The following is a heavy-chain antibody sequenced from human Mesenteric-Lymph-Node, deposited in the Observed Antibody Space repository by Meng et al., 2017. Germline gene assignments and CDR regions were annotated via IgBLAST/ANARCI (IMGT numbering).Heavy chain of an antibody. Sequence: SETLSLTCTVSGGSISSSSYYWGWIRQPPGKGLEWIGSIYYSGSTYYNPSLKSRVTISVDTSKNQFSLKLSSVTAADTAVYYCARGRRIWFGELQFWGQGTLVTVSS. J-gene: IGHJ4*02. D-gene: IGHD3-10*01. CDR1: GGSISSSSYY. CDR2: IYYSGST. V-gene: IGHV4-39*07. CDR3: ARGRRIWFGELQF.